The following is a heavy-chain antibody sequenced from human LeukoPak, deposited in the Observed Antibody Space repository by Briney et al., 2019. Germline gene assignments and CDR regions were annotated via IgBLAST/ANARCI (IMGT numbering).Heavy chain of an antibody. D-gene: IGHD3-22*01. J-gene: IGHJ4*02. CDR3: ARESPTYYYDSSGYSDY. V-gene: IGHV1-2*02. CDR1: GYTFTSYY. CDR2: INPNSGGT. Sequence: ASVKVSCKASGYTFTSYYMHWVRQTPGQGLEWMGWINPNSGGTNYAQKFQGRVTMTRDTSISTAYMELSRLRSDDTAVYYCARESPTYYYDSSGYSDYWGQGTLVTVSS.